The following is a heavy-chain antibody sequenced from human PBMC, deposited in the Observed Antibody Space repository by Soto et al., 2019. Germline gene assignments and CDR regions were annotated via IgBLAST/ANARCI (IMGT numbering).Heavy chain of an antibody. CDR3: VGGRAVAGINDEAFDL. D-gene: IGHD6-19*01. Sequence: ASVKVSCKASGYIFSDYYMHWVRQAPGQGLECMGWINPNSGDTIYAQKFQGRVTVTGDPSISTAYMELSRLTSDDTAVYYCVGGRAVAGINDEAFDLWGQGTMVTVSS. CDR2: INPNSGDT. V-gene: IGHV1-2*02. CDR1: GYIFSDYY. J-gene: IGHJ3*01.